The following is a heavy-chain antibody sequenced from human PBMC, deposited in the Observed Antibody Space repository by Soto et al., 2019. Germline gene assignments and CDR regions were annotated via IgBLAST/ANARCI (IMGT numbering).Heavy chain of an antibody. J-gene: IGHJ4*02. Sequence: QVQLQESGPGLVKPSGTLSLTCAVFGGSISSSNWWSWVRQPPGKGLEWIGEIYHSGSTNYNPSLKSRVTISVDKSKNQFSLKLSSVTAADTAVYYCARDLWKRRDSNRAPADYWGQGTLVTVSS. CDR3: ARDLWKRRDSNRAPADY. V-gene: IGHV4-4*02. CDR2: IYHSGST. CDR1: GGSISSSNW. D-gene: IGHD4-4*01.